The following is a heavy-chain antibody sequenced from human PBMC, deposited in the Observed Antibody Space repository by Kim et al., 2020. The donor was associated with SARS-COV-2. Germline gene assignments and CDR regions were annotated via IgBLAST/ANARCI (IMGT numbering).Heavy chain of an antibody. V-gene: IGHV5-51*01. D-gene: IGHD3-10*01. Sequence: DSGTVYSPAFQGQVTISADKSISTAYLQWSSLKVSDTAVYYCMTGEYFFDYWGQGTLVTVSS. CDR3: MTGEYFFDY. CDR2: DSGT. J-gene: IGHJ4*02.